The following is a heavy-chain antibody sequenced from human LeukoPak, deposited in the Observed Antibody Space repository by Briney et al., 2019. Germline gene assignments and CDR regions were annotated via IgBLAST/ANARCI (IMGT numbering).Heavy chain of an antibody. J-gene: IGHJ6*02. CDR2: INHSGST. CDR3: ARDQWLVRRYYYGMDV. V-gene: IGHV4-34*01. Sequence: PSETLSLTCAVYGGSFSGYYWSWIRQPPGKGLEWIGEINHSGSTNYNPSLKSRVTISVDTSKNQFSPKLSSVTAADTAVYYCARDQWLVRRYYYGMDVWGQGTTVTVSS. CDR1: GGSFSGYY. D-gene: IGHD6-19*01.